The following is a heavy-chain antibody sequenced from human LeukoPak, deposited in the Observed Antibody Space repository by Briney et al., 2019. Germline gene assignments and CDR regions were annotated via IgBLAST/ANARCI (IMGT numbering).Heavy chain of an antibody. CDR3: ARGSPSNVVVPAAPDYYYYYMDV. CDR1: GYTSTSCG. V-gene: IGHV1-18*01. D-gene: IGHD2-2*01. Sequence: EASVKVSRKASGYTSTSCGISWVRQAPGQGREWMGWISAYNGNTHYAQKLRDRDTLTTETSKRTAYMELRSLGSDDTGVYYCARGSPSNVVVPAAPDYYYYYMDVWGKGTTVTVSS. J-gene: IGHJ6*03. CDR2: ISAYNGNT.